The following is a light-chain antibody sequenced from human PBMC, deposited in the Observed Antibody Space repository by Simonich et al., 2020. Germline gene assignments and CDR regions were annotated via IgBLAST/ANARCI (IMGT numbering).Light chain of an antibody. V-gene: IGKV1-8*01. CDR2: AAS. CDR3: QQYYSYTPLT. J-gene: IGKJ4*01. Sequence: AIRMTQSPSSLSASTGDRVTITCRASQVISSYLACYPQKPGKAPKLLIYAASTLQSGVPSRFSGSGTGTDFTLTISCLQSEDFATYYCQQYYSYTPLTFGGGTKVEIK. CDR1: QVISSY.